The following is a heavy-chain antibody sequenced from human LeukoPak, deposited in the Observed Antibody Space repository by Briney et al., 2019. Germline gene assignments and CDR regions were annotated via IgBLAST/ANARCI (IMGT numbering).Heavy chain of an antibody. CDR3: ATNYVGSCRGGTCYWSDY. Sequence: GGSLRLSCAAPGFTFTNYATSWVRKPPGQGLERVSSIRGTVGRSFYAGSVRGRFTISRDNSKNTLSLKMNSLRAEDTAISYCATNYVGSCRGGTCYWSDYWGQGTLVTVSS. CDR1: GFTFTNYA. V-gene: IGHV3-23*01. CDR2: IRGTVGRS. D-gene: IGHD2-15*01. J-gene: IGHJ4*02.